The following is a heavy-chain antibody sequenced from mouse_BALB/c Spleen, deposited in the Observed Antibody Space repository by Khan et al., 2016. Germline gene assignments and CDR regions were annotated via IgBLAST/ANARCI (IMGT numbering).Heavy chain of an antibody. Sequence: VQLQESGAELVKPGASVKLSCKASGYTFTSYYMYWVKQRPGQGLEWIGEINPSNGDTNFNERFKSKATLTVDNSSSTTYMQFSSLTSEDSAVYYCTRAGYDYPFAYWGQGTLVTVSA. CDR1: GYTFTSYY. D-gene: IGHD2-4*01. CDR2: INPSNGDT. J-gene: IGHJ3*01. V-gene: IGHV1S81*02. CDR3: TRAGYDYPFAY.